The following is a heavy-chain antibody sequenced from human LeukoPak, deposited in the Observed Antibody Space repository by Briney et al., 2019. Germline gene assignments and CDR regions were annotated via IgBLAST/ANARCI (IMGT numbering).Heavy chain of an antibody. V-gene: IGHV3-21*01. Sequence: GGSLRLSCAASGFNLRAYTMNWVRQAPGKGLEWVSSISTSSSYTYYADSVKGRFTTSRDNAENSLYLQMHSLRVEDTALYYCARDDNWNDKPFDFWGQGTLVTVSS. CDR3: ARDDNWNDKPFDF. D-gene: IGHD1-20*01. CDR1: GFNLRAYT. J-gene: IGHJ4*02. CDR2: ISTSSSYT.